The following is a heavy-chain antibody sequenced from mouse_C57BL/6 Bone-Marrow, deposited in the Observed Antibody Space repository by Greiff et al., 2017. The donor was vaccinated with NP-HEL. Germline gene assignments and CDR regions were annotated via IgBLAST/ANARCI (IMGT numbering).Heavy chain of an antibody. J-gene: IGHJ3*01. V-gene: IGHV1-63*01. CDR2: IYPGGGYT. CDR1: GYTFTNYW. Sequence: QVQLQQSGAELVRPGTSVKMSCKASGYTFTNYWIGWAKQRPGHGLEWIGDIYPGGGYTNYNEKFKGKATLTADKSSSTAYMQFSSLTSEDSAIYDCARSHYYDGSSGFAYWGQGTLVTVSA. D-gene: IGHD1-1*01. CDR3: ARSHYYDGSSGFAY.